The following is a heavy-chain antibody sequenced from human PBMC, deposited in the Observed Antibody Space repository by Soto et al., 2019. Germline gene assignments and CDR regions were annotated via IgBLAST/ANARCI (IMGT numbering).Heavy chain of an antibody. J-gene: IGHJ3*02. CDR3: ARITTFLYYYDSSGWFSGAFDI. D-gene: IGHD3-22*01. CDR2: IYHSGST. Sequence: PSETLSLTCAVSGYSISSGYYWGWIRQPPGKGLEWIGSIYHSGSTYYSPSLKSRVTISVDTSKNQFSLKLSSVTAADTAVYYCARITTFLYYYDSSGWFSGAFDIWGQGTMVTVSS. CDR1: GYSISSGYY. V-gene: IGHV4-38-2*01.